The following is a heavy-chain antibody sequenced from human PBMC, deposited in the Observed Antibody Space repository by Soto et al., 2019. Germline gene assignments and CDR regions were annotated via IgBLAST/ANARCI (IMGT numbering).Heavy chain of an antibody. Sequence: GASVNISCKASGYTFTSYYMHWVRQAPGQGLEWMGIINPSGGSTSYAQKFQGRVTMTRDTSTSTVYMELSSLRSEDTAVYYCARMRSSARFDYWGQGTLVTVSS. D-gene: IGHD6-19*01. V-gene: IGHV1-46*01. J-gene: IGHJ4*02. CDR2: INPSGGST. CDR1: GYTFTSYY. CDR3: ARMRSSARFDY.